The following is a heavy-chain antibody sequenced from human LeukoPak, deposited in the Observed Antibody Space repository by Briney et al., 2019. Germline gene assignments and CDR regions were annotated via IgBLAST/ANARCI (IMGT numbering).Heavy chain of an antibody. V-gene: IGHV3-23*01. CDR1: RFTFSNYA. CDR3: AKSAYYDSSGFYREYYFDY. J-gene: IGHJ4*02. Sequence: GGSLRLSCAATRFTFSNYAMSWVRQAPGKGLEWVSTISGSGGSTYYADSVKGRFTISRDNSKNTLHLQMNSLRAEDTAVYYCAKSAYYDSSGFYREYYFDYWGQGTLVTVSS. CDR2: ISGSGGST. D-gene: IGHD3-22*01.